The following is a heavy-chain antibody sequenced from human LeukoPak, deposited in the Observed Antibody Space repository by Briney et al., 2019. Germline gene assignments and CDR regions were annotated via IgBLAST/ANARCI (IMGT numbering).Heavy chain of an antibody. D-gene: IGHD3-3*01. CDR3: AAFGPYYDFWSGTSF. CDR1: GFTFSSYA. J-gene: IGHJ4*02. Sequence: GGSLRLSCAASGFTFSSYAMSWLRQAPGKGLEWVSAISGSGGSTYYADSVMGRFTISRDNSKNTLYLQMSTLRAEDTAVYYCAAFGPYYDFWSGTSFWGQGTLVTVSS. CDR2: ISGSGGST. V-gene: IGHV3-23*01.